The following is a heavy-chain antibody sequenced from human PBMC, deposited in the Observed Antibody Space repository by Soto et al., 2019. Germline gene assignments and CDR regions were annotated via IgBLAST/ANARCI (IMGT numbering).Heavy chain of an antibody. D-gene: IGHD3-16*02. J-gene: IGHJ4*02. V-gene: IGHV3-48*01. CDR2: ISSSSSTI. CDR3: ARDYRFRSIGYDYIWGSYRLVDY. CDR1: GFTFSSYS. Sequence: GGSLRLSCAASGFTFSSYSMNWVRQAPGKGLEWVSYISSSSSTIYYADSVKGRFTISRDNAKNSLYLQMNSLRAEDTAVYYCARDYRFRSIGYDYIWGSYRLVDYWGQGTLVTVSS.